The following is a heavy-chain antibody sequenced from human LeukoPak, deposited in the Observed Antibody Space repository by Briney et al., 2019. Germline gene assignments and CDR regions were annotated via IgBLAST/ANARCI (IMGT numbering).Heavy chain of an antibody. CDR1: GGSISSGGYS. CDR2: IYHSGGT. CDR3: ARVSYDILTGSEGAFDI. D-gene: IGHD3-9*01. Sequence: SETLSLTCAVSGGSISSGGYSWSWIRQPPGKGLEWIGYIYHSGGTYYNPSLKSRVTISVDRSKNQFSLKLSSVTAADSAVYYCARVSYDILTGSEGAFDIWGQGTMVTVSS. J-gene: IGHJ3*02. V-gene: IGHV4-30-2*01.